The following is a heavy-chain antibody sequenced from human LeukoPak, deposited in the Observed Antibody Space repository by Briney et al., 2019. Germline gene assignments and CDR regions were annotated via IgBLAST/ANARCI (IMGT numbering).Heavy chain of an antibody. Sequence: SETLSLTCAVYGGSFSGYYWSWIRQPPGKGLEWIGEINHSGSTNYNPSLKSRVTISVDTSKNQFSLKLSSVTAADTAVYYCARGRTGHSYGYLRYYFDYWGQGTLVTVSS. CDR3: ARGRTGHSYGYLRYYFDY. D-gene: IGHD5-18*01. V-gene: IGHV4-34*01. CDR1: GGSFSGYY. J-gene: IGHJ4*02. CDR2: INHSGST.